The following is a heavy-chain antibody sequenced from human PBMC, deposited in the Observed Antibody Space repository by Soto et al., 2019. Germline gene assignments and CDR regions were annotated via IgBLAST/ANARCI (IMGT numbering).Heavy chain of an antibody. Sequence: QVQLVQSGAEVKKAGSSVKVSCKVSGGTFSSYFINWVRQAPGQGLEWVGGIIPVFGTASYAEKFQGRVTITADESTSTAYMELSRLRSDDPAVYYCARETPSAAAAYYYYGLDVWGQGTTVTVPS. CDR3: ARETPSAAAAYYYYGLDV. J-gene: IGHJ6*02. CDR2: IIPVFGTA. D-gene: IGHD6-13*01. V-gene: IGHV1-69*01. CDR1: GGTFSSYF.